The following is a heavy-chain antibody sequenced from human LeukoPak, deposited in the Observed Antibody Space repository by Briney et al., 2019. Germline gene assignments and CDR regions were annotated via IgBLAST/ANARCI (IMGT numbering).Heavy chain of an antibody. V-gene: IGHV3-23*01. J-gene: IGHJ4*02. CDR3: AKEIGGSGSYACDY. D-gene: IGHD1-26*01. CDR1: GLTFNNYA. Sequence: GGSLRLSCAVSGLTFNNYAMSWVRQAPGKGLEWVSGISGRGASKYYADSVKGRFTISRDNAKNSLYLQMNSLRAEDAAVYYCAKEIGGSGSYACDYWGQGTLVTVSS. CDR2: ISGRGASK.